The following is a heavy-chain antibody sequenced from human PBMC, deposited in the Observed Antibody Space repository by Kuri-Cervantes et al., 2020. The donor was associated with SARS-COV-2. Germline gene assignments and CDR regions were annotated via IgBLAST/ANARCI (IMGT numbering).Heavy chain of an antibody. V-gene: IGHV4-30-4*08. CDR1: GGSISSGNYY. D-gene: IGHD2-2*01. CDR3: ARVVPAADEGLYYYYMDV. J-gene: IGHJ6*03. CDR2: IYYSGST. Sequence: LRLSCTVSGGSISSGNYYWSWIRQPPGKGLEWIGYIYYSGSTYYNPSLKSRVTMSVDTSKNQFSLKLSSVTAADAAVYYCARVVPAADEGLYYYYMDVWGKGTTVTVSS.